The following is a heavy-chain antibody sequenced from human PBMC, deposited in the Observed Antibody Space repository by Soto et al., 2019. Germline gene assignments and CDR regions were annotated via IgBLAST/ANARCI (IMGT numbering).Heavy chain of an antibody. CDR3: ARDSRYFTDSGCFSIHDPFDV. CDR1: HFSVTKNKY. D-gene: IGHD5-12*01. CDR2: IYHSGRT. Sequence: QVLLQESGPGLVKPSGTLSLTCTVSHFSVTKNKYWSCVRQSPGKPLEWVGEIYHSGRTYYNPSLSSRVSMSIDKSENQIFLILTSVTAVDTTSYYCARDSRYFTDSGCFSIHDPFDVLGQETRVNVSS. J-gene: IGHJ3*01. V-gene: IGHV4-4*02.